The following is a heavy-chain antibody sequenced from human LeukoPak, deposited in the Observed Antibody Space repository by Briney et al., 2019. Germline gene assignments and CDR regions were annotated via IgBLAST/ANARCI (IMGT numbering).Heavy chain of an antibody. V-gene: IGHV3-53*01. CDR2: IYSGGST. Sequence: GGSLRLSCAASGFTVSSNYMSWVRQAPGKGLEWVSVIYSGGSTYYADSVKGRFTISRDNSKNTLYLQMNSLRAEDTAVYYCATFPPNYDSSGYQDYWGQGTLVTVSS. CDR3: ATFPPNYDSSGYQDY. J-gene: IGHJ4*02. D-gene: IGHD3-22*01. CDR1: GFTVSSNY.